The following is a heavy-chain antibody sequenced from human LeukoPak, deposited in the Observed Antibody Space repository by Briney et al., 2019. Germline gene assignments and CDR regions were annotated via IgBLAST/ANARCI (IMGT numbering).Heavy chain of an antibody. CDR1: GFTFSNYA. V-gene: IGHV3-64D*06. J-gene: IGHJ4*02. D-gene: IGHD3-10*01. CDR2: ITNNGDTT. CDR3: AQDNSGSGSY. Sequence: GGSLRLSCSASGFTFSNYAMHWVRQAPGKRLDYVSAITNNGDTTYYADSVKGRFAISRDNSKNTLYLQMSSLRREDTAVYYCAQDNSGSGSYWGQGTLVTVSS.